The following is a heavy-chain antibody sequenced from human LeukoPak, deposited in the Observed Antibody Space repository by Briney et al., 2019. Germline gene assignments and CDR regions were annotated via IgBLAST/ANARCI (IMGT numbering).Heavy chain of an antibody. CDR3: ANKDGDFWSGYFVDY. CDR2: ISYDGSNK. Sequence: GGSLRLSCAASGFAFSSYAMHWVRQAPGRGLEWVAVISYDGSNKYYADSVKGRFTISRDNSKNTLYLQMNGLRAEDTAVYYCANKDGDFWSGYFVDYWGQGTLVTVSS. J-gene: IGHJ4*02. D-gene: IGHD3-3*01. V-gene: IGHV3-30*04. CDR1: GFAFSSYA.